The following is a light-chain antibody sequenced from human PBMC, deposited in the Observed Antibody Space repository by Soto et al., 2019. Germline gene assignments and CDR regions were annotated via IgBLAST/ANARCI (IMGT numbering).Light chain of an antibody. J-gene: IGKJ4*01. CDR1: QSVLYSSNNKNY. CDR2: WAS. V-gene: IGKV4-1*01. Sequence: EIVRTQSPDSLAVSLGERATINCKSSQSVLYSSNNKNYLAWYQQKPGQPPKLLIYWASTRESGVPDRFSGSGSGTDFTLTISSLQAEDVAVYYCQQYYSTHPTFGGGTKVDIK. CDR3: QQYYSTHPT.